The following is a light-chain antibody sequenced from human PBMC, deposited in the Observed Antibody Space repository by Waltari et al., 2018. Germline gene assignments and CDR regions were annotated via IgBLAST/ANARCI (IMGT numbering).Light chain of an antibody. V-gene: IGLV2-14*01. CDR1: SRDVAFYNY. CDR3: NSYTGSSSWM. J-gene: IGLJ3*02. Sequence: QSALTQPTSVSGSPGQSVTISCTGTSRDVAFYNYVSWYQQYPGKVPQLLFYDVSDRASGVSIRFSGSKSGNTASLTISGLQADDEADYYCNSYTGSSSWMFGGGTKLTVL. CDR2: DVS.